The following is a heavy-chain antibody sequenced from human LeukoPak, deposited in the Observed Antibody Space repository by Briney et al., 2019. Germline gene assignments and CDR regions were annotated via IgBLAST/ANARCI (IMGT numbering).Heavy chain of an antibody. Sequence: GGSLRLSCAAYGFTFSSYSMNWVRQAPGKGLEWFSYIGISSGNAKYADSVKGRFTISGDKAKNSVYLQMNSLRVEDTAVYYCARDTKYAFDNWGQGTLVTVSS. CDR1: GFTFSSYS. V-gene: IGHV3-48*01. CDR3: ARDTKYAFDN. CDR2: IGISSGNA. J-gene: IGHJ4*02. D-gene: IGHD2-2*01.